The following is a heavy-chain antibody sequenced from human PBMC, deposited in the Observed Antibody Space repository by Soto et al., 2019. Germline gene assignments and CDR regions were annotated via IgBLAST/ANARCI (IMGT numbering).Heavy chain of an antibody. CDR1: GGSISSYY. Sequence: SETLSLTCTVSGGSISSYYWSWIRQPPGKGLEWIGYIYYSGSTNYNPSLKSRVTISVDTSKNQFSLKLSSVTAADTAVYYCARDSPLGSGSFSYWGQGTLVTVSS. J-gene: IGHJ4*02. D-gene: IGHD1-26*01. V-gene: IGHV4-59*01. CDR3: ARDSPLGSGSFSY. CDR2: IYYSGST.